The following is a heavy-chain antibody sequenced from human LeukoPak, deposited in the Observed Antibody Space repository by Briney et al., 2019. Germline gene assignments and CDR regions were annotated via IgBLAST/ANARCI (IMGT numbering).Heavy chain of an antibody. D-gene: IGHD5-24*01. V-gene: IGHV3-11*06. CDR3: ARDGRDGYNGY. CDR1: GFTFSDYY. J-gene: IGHJ4*02. Sequence: GGSLRLSCAASGFTFSDYYMSWIRQAPGKGLEWVSYISSSSSYTDYADSVKGRFTISRDNAKNSLYLQMNSLRAEDTAVYYCARDGRDGYNGYWGQGTLVTVSS. CDR2: ISSSSSYT.